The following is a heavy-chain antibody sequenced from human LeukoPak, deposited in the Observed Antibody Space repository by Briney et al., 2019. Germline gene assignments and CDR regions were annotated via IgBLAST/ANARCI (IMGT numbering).Heavy chain of an antibody. V-gene: IGHV4-4*02. CDR3: ARRVARGGRHPGENAFDI. J-gene: IGHJ3*02. CDR2: IYQSGST. Sequence: SETLSLTCAVSAGSISSHFWWSWVRQPPGKGLEWIGDIYQSGSTNYNPSLKSRVNLSLDKSKNQFSLKLTSVTAADTAVYFCARRVARGGRHPGENAFDIWGQGTMVTVSS. CDR1: AGSISSHFW. D-gene: IGHD2-15*01.